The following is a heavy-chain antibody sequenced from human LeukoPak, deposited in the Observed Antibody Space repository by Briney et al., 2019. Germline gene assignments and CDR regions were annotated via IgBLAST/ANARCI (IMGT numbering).Heavy chain of an antibody. CDR1: GYTFTSYG. CDR3: ATDLSNAVAGTVY. D-gene: IGHD6-19*01. Sequence: GASVKVSCKASGYTFTSYGISWVRQAPGKGLEWMGGFDPEDGETIYAQKFQGRVTMTEDTSTDTAYMELSSLRSGDTAVYYCATDLSNAVAGTVYWGQGTLVTVSS. CDR2: FDPEDGET. J-gene: IGHJ4*02. V-gene: IGHV1-24*01.